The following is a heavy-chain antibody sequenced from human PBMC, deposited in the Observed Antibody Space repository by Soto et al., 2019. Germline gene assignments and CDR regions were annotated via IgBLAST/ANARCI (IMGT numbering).Heavy chain of an antibody. D-gene: IGHD6-13*01. CDR2: IGTGGDT. CDR1: GFTFSSSD. Sequence: EEQLVESGGGLVQPGGSLRLSCAASGFTFSSSDMHWFRQVTGKGLEWGSAIGTGGDTYYPDSMKGRFTISRENAKNCLYLQMNSLRDEDTAVYFCVREGRSSTWYDWYFDLWGRGTLVTVSS. V-gene: IGHV3-13*01. J-gene: IGHJ2*01. CDR3: VREGRSSTWYDWYFDL.